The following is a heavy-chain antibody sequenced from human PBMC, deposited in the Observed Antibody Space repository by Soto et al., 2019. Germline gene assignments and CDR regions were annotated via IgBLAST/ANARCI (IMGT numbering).Heavy chain of an antibody. CDR3: ARDSGLLYAFDI. CDR1: GFTVSSNY. D-gene: IGHD1-26*01. CDR2: IYSGGST. J-gene: IGHJ3*02. Sequence: LRLSCAASGFTVSSNYMSWVRQAPGKGLEWVSVIYSGGSTYYADSVKGRFTISRDNSKNTLYLQMNSLRAEDTAVYYCARDSGLLYAFDITGQITMVTVSS. V-gene: IGHV3-66*01.